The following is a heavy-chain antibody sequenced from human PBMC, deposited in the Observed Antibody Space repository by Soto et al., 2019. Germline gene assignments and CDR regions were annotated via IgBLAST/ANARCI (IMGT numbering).Heavy chain of an antibody. D-gene: IGHD1-20*01. CDR3: AKAKNDYNWDNRPPFDY. V-gene: IGHV3-23*01. J-gene: IGHJ4*02. Sequence: PGWSLRLSCESSVFAMTWVRQAPGKGLEWVSLISANDVGTYYAESVKTRFTISTDQSRNTVYLQMDRLRADDTAIYYCAKAKNDYNWDNRPPFDYWGQGTLVTVSS. CDR2: ISANDVGT. CDR1: VFA.